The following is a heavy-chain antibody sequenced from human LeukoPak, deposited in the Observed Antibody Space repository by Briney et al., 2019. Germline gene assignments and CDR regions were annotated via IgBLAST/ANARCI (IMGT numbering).Heavy chain of an antibody. V-gene: IGHV1-18*01. CDR3: ARRYYDFWSGYFEPYYYYGMDV. Sequence: GASVKVSCKASGYTFTSYGISWVRQAPGQGLEWMGWISAYNGKTNYAQKLQGRVTMTTDTSTSTAYMELRSLRSDDTAVYYCARRYYDFWSGYFEPYYYYGMDVWGQGTTVTVSS. D-gene: IGHD3-3*01. J-gene: IGHJ6*02. CDR1: GYTFTSYG. CDR2: ISAYNGKT.